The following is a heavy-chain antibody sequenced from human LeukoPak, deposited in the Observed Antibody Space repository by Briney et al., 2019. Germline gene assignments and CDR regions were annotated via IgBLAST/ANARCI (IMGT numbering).Heavy chain of an antibody. V-gene: IGHV3-7*01. CDR2: NKEDGSET. CDR1: GFTFSRSW. Sequence: PGGSLRLSXAASGFTFSRSWMDWVRQAPGKGLEWVANNKEDGSETHYVDSAKGRFTISRDNAKSSLYLQMDSLRVEDTAIYYCSESLNYWGQGTLVTVSS. J-gene: IGHJ4*02. CDR3: SESLNY.